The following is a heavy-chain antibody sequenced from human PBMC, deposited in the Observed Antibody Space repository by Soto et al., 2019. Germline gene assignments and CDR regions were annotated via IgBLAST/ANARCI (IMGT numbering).Heavy chain of an antibody. CDR1: GGSISSGDYY. D-gene: IGHD3-3*01. J-gene: IGHJ1*01. V-gene: IGHV4-30-4*01. CDR3: ARFTIFGVVIPAAEYFQH. Sequence: QVQLQESGPGLVKPSQTLSLTCTVSGGSISSGDYYWSWLRQPPGKGLEWIGYIYYSGSTYYNPSLKSRVTISVDTSKNQFSLKLSSVTAADTAVYYCARFTIFGVVIPAAEYFQHWGQGTLVTVSS. CDR2: IYYSGST.